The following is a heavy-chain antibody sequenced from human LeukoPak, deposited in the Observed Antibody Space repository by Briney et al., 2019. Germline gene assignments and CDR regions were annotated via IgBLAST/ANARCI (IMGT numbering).Heavy chain of an antibody. V-gene: IGHV5-10-1*01. CDR3: ARTTGYYWNDQDY. J-gene: IGHJ4*02. D-gene: IGHD1-20*01. Sequence: PGESLKISCKGSGYNFISYWISWVRQMPGKGLEWMGRIDPSDSYTNYSPSFQGHVTISADKSISTAYLQWGSLKASDTAMYYCARTTGYYWNDQDYWGQGTLVTVSS. CDR2: IDPSDSYT. CDR1: GYNFISYW.